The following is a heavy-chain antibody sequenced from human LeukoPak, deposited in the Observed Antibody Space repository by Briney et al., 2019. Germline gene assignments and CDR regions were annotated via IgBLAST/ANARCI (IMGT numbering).Heavy chain of an antibody. V-gene: IGHV4-30-2*01. Sequence: GYIYHSGSTYYNPSLKSRVTISVDRSKNQFSLKLSSVTAADTAVYYCAAESVTSHWYFDLWGRGTLVTVSS. J-gene: IGHJ2*01. D-gene: IGHD5/OR15-5a*01. CDR3: AAESVTSHWYFDL. CDR2: IYHSGST.